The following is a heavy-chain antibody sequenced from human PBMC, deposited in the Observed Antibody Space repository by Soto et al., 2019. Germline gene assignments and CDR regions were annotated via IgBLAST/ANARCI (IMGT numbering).Heavy chain of an antibody. V-gene: IGHV1-18*01. CDR2: ISGYNGDT. CDR3: ARDRLTGKWFDP. D-gene: IGHD3-10*01. J-gene: IGHJ5*02. Sequence: QVQLVQSGAEVKKPGASVKVSCTASGYTFTSYAISWVRQAPGQGLEWMGWISGYNGDTKYAQKLQGRVTMTTDTSTGTGYVELRSLGYDDTAVYSCARDRLTGKWFDPWGQGTLVTVSS. CDR1: GYTFTSYA.